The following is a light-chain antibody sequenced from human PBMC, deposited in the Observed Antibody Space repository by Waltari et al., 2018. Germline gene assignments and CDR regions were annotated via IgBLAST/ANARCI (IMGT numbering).Light chain of an antibody. CDR1: SSDVGGSNY. CDR2: GVT. V-gene: IGLV2-8*01. CDR3: DSYAGTKTLL. Sequence: QSALTQPPSASGSPGPSVTISCTGTSSDVGGSNYVSWSQRQPDKAPKLLIYGVTKRPSGVPDRFSGSKSGNTAFLTVSGLQAEDEGDYYCDSYAGTKTLLFGGGTKLTVL. J-gene: IGLJ2*01.